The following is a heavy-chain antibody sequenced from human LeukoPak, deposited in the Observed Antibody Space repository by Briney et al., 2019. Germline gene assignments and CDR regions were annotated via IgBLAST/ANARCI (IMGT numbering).Heavy chain of an antibody. J-gene: IGHJ4*02. D-gene: IGHD6-13*01. V-gene: IGHV3-23*01. CDR2: ISGSGGST. CDR1: GFTFSSYA. Sequence: PGGSLRLSCAASGFTFSSYAMSWVRQAPGKGLEWVSAISGSGGSTYYADSVKGRFTISRDNAKNSLYLQMNSLRAEDTAVYYCARDGSSSYYGGFDYWGQGTLATVSS. CDR3: ARDGSSSYYGGFDY.